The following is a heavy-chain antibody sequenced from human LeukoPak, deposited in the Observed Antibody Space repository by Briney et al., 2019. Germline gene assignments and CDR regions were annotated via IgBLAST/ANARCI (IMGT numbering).Heavy chain of an antibody. D-gene: IGHD6-6*01. Sequence: SVKVSCKASGGTFSSYAISWVRQAPGQGLEWMGGIIPIFGTANYAQKFQGRVTITADKSTSTAYMELSSLRSEDTAVYYCARALSIADNYYYYYMDVWGKGTTVTVSS. J-gene: IGHJ6*03. V-gene: IGHV1-69*06. CDR1: GGTFSSYA. CDR3: ARALSIADNYYYYYMDV. CDR2: IIPIFGTA.